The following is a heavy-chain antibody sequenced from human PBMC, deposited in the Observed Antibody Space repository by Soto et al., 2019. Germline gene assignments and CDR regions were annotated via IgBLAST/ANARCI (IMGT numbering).Heavy chain of an antibody. CDR1: GYTFNSYG. D-gene: IGHD2-8*01. CDR2: ISVYNGNT. CDR3: ARDGRNGGYFDY. J-gene: IGHJ4*02. Sequence: ASVKVSCKASGYTFNSYGISWVRQAPGQGLEWMGWISVYNGNTSYAQKLQGRVTMTTDTSTSTAYMELRSLRSDDTAVYYCARDGRNGGYFDYWGQGTLVTVSS. V-gene: IGHV1-18*01.